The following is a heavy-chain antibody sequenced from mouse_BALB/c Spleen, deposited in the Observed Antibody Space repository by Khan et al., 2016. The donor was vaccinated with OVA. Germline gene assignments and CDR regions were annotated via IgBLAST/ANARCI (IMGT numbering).Heavy chain of an antibody. CDR3: ARRDYYAYFWFFDV. CDR2: INPNNGGT. V-gene: IGHV1-22*01. D-gene: IGHD1-2*01. CDR1: GYTFTEYT. Sequence: VRLQQSGPELVKPGASVKISCKTSGYTFTEYTMHWVKQSHGKSLEWIGRINPNNGGTSYNQKFKGKATLTVDTSSTTAYMELRSLTSEDSVVYYCARRDYYAYFWFFDVWGAGTTVTVSS. J-gene: IGHJ1*01.